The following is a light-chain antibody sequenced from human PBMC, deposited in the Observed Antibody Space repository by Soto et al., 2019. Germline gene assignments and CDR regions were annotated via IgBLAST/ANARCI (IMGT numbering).Light chain of an antibody. J-gene: IGLJ7*01. Sequence: QSALTQPASVSGSPGQSITISRTGTSSDVGGYNYVSWYQQYPGRVPKLLIYKVSNRPSGISNRFSGSKSGNTASLTISGLQAEDEADYFCTSPTPGSLYVFGSGTQLTVL. CDR2: KVS. V-gene: IGLV2-14*01. CDR3: TSPTPGSLYV. CDR1: SSDVGGYNY.